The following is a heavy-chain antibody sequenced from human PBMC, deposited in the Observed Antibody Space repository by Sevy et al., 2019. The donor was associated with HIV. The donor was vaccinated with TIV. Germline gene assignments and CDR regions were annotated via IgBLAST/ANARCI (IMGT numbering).Heavy chain of an antibody. CDR2: INHSGST. CDR1: GGSFSGYY. CDR3: AVGNSIFGVVIMDY. J-gene: IGHJ4*02. Sequence: SETLSLTCAVYGGSFSGYYWSWIRQPPGKGLEWIGEINHSGSTNYNPSLKSRVTISVDTSKNQSSLKLSSVTAADTAVYYCAVGNSIFGVVIMDYWGQGTLVTVSS. V-gene: IGHV4-34*01. D-gene: IGHD3-3*01.